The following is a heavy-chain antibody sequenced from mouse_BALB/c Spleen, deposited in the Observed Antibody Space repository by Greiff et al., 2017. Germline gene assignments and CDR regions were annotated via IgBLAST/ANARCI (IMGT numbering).Heavy chain of an antibody. J-gene: IGHJ2*01. CDR1: GFNIKDTY. CDR2: IDPANGNT. Sequence: VQLQQSGAELVKPGASVKLSCTASGFNIKDTYMHWVKQRPEQGLEWIGRIDPANGNTKYDPKFQGKATITADTSSNTAYLQLSSLTSEDTAVYYCARWGWDGSMDDFDYWGQGTTLTVSS. V-gene: IGHV14-3*02. CDR3: ARWGWDGSMDDFDY. D-gene: IGHD4-1*01.